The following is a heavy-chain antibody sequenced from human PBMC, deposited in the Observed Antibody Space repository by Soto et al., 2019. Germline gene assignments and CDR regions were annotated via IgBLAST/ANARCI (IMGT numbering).Heavy chain of an antibody. D-gene: IGHD2-15*01. Sequence: QVQLQQWGAGLLKPSETLSLTCAVYGGSFSGYYWSWIRQPPGKGLEWIGEINHSGSTNYNPSLKSRVTISVDTSKNQFSLKLCSVTAADTAVYYCARYCSGGSCYGWFDPWGQGTLVTVSS. CDR3: ARYCSGGSCYGWFDP. CDR2: INHSGST. V-gene: IGHV4-34*01. J-gene: IGHJ5*02. CDR1: GGSFSGYY.